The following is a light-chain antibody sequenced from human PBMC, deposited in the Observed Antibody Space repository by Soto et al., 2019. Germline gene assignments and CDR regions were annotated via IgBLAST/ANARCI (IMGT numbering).Light chain of an antibody. CDR1: SSDVGGYNY. V-gene: IGLV2-14*03. J-gene: IGLJ1*01. CDR2: DVS. Sequence: QSALTQPASVSGSPGQSITISCTGTSSDVGGYNYVSWYQHHPGKAPKLMIYDVSNRPSGVSNRFSGSESGNTASLTISGLQAEDEADYYCTSHSRSSTLYVFGTGTKVTVL. CDR3: TSHSRSSTLYV.